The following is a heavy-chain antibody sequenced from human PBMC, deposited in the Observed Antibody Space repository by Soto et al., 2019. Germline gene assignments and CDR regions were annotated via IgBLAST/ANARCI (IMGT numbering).Heavy chain of an antibody. CDR2: MSGSSSTT. V-gene: IGHV3-23*01. J-gene: IGHJ4*02. CDR1: GLTFSSYA. Sequence: GGSLRLSCATSGLTFSSYAMSWVRQAPGGGLEWVSSMSGSSSTTYYADSVRGRFTISRDRSKNTLYLQMSSLRAEDTALYYCAKNQERELPRVIDFWGQGTLVTVST. CDR3: AKNQERELPRVIDF. D-gene: IGHD1-7*01.